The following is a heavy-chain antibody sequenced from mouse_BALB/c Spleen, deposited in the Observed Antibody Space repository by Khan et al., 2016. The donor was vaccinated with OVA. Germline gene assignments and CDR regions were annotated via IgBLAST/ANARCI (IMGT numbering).Heavy chain of an antibody. Sequence: VQLVESGPALVAPSQSLSITCTISGFSLTDYGVHWVRQPPGKGLEWLVVIWSDGSTTYNSALKSRLSISKDNSKSQVFLKMNSLQTDDTAVYYCARQPYYHYYVMDYRGQGTSVTVSS. CDR1: GFSLTDYG. J-gene: IGHJ4*01. V-gene: IGHV2-6-1*01. D-gene: IGHD2-10*01. CDR3: ARQPYYHYYVMDY. CDR2: IWSDGST.